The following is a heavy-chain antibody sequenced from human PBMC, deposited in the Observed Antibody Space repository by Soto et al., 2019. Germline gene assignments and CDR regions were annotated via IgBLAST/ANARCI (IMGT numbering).Heavy chain of an antibody. CDR2: IIPIFGTA. Sequence: SVKVSCKASGGTFSSYAISWVRQAPGQGLEWMGGIIPIFGTASYAQKFQGRVTITADESTSTAYMELSSLRSEDTAVYYCAHSARKYYYDSSGYAFDIWGQGTTVTVSS. D-gene: IGHD3-22*01. CDR1: GGTFSSYA. V-gene: IGHV1-69*13. CDR3: AHSARKYYYDSSGYAFDI. J-gene: IGHJ3*02.